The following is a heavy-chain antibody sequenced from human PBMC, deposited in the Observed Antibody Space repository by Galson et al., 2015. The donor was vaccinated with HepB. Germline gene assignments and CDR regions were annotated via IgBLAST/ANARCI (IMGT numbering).Heavy chain of an antibody. J-gene: IGHJ1*01. Sequence: SLRLSCAASGFNVGSSYMSWVRQAPGKGLEWVSVIYAGGFTYYADSVQGRFTISRDNSKNTLYLQMNTLRAEDAAVYYCTRGDHSGYCTTIPCYQWGQGTLVAVSS. CDR2: IYAGGFT. V-gene: IGHV3-53*01. D-gene: IGHD2-8*01. CDR1: GFNVGSSY. CDR3: TRGDHSGYCTTIPCYQ.